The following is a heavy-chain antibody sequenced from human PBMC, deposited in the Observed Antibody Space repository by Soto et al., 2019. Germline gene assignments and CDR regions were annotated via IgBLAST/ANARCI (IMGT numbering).Heavy chain of an antibody. CDR3: ASLQGIAAAGVWCDP. CDR2: IYDSGST. Sequence: QVQLQESGPGLVKPSETLSLTCTVSGGSISSYYWSWIRQPPGKGLEWIGYIYDSGSTNYNPSPKSRVTISVDTSKNQFSLTLSSVTAADTTVYYCASLQGIAAAGVWCDPWGQGTLVTVSS. D-gene: IGHD6-13*01. CDR1: GGSISSYY. J-gene: IGHJ5*02. V-gene: IGHV4-59*08.